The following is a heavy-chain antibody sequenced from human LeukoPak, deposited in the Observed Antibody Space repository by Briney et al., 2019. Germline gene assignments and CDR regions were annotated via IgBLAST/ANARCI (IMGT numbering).Heavy chain of an antibody. V-gene: IGHV1-18*04. Sequence: GASVKVSCKASGYTFTGYYMHWVRQAPGQGLEWMGWISPYNGNTNYAQRFEGRVTMTTDTSTTTAYMELKSLRSDDTAVYYCTRTGYLRSRHFDNWGQGTLVIVSS. CDR3: TRTGYLRSRHFDN. D-gene: IGHD6-13*01. J-gene: IGHJ4*02. CDR1: GYTFTGYY. CDR2: ISPYNGNT.